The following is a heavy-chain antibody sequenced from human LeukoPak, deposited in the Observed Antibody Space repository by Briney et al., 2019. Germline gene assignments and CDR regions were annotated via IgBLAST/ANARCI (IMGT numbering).Heavy chain of an antibody. CDR2: IKQDGSEQ. CDR3: ARDLLLWFGELTANRWFDP. V-gene: IGHV3-7*01. Sequence: GGSLRLSCAASGFTFSTYWMTWVRQAPGKGLEWVANIKQDGSEQYYVDSVKGRFTISRDNAKNSLYLQMNSLRAEDTAVYYCARDLLLWFGELTANRWFDPWGQGTLVTVSS. D-gene: IGHD3-10*01. CDR1: GFTFSTYW. J-gene: IGHJ5*02.